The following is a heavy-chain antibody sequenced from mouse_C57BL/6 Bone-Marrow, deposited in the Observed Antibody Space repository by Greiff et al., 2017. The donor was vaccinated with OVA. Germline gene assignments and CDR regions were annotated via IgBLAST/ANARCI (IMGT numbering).Heavy chain of an antibody. CDR1: GYTFTSYW. J-gene: IGHJ3*01. CDR3: ARGYYYGSSPAWFAY. D-gene: IGHD1-1*01. Sequence: VQVVESGAELVMPGASVKLSCKASGYTFTSYWMHWVKQRPGQGLEWIGEIDPSDSYTNYNQKFKGKSTLTVDKSSSTAYMQLSSLTSEDSAVYYCARGYYYGSSPAWFAYWGQGTLVTVSA. CDR2: IDPSDSYT. V-gene: IGHV1-69*01.